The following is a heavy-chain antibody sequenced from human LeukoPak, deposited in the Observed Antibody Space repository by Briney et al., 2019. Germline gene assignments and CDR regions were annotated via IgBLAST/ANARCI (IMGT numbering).Heavy chain of an antibody. J-gene: IGHJ4*02. CDR3: AKKPPYFDY. V-gene: IGHV3-23*01. CDR2: ISGSGGST. Sequence: GSLRLSCAASGFTFSIYSMNWVRQAPGKGLEWVSAISGSGGSTYYADSVKGRFTISRDNSKNTLYLQMNSLRAEDTAVFYCAKKPPYFDYWGQGTLVTVSS. CDR1: GFTFSIYS.